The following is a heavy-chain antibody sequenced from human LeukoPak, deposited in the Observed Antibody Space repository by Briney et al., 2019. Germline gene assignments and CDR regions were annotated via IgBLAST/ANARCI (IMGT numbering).Heavy chain of an antibody. Sequence: GGSLRLSCAVSGFSVSNKYVSWFRQAPGKGLECVSAIHASGNRHYSDSAEGRFIISRDIYKNTIYLQMNSLRAEDTAIYYCARDVAFKAFDCWGQGTLVTVYS. V-gene: IGHV3-53*01. CDR2: IHASGNR. CDR3: ARDVAFKAFDC. D-gene: IGHD5-12*01. CDR1: GFSVSNKY. J-gene: IGHJ4*02.